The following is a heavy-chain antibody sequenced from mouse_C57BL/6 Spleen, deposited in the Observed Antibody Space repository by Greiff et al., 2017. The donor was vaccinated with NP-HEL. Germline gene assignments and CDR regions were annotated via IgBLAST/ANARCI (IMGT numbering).Heavy chain of an antibody. CDR2: ISDGGSYT. CDR1: GFTFSSYA. J-gene: IGHJ2*01. Sequence: EVKLMESGGGLVKPGGSLKLSCAASGFTFSSYAMSWVRQTPEKRLEWVATISDGGSYTYYPDNVKGRFTISRDNAKNNLYLQMSHLKSEDTAMYYCAREEITTYYFDYWGQGTTLTVSS. CDR3: AREEITTYYFDY. V-gene: IGHV5-4*01. D-gene: IGHD2-4*01.